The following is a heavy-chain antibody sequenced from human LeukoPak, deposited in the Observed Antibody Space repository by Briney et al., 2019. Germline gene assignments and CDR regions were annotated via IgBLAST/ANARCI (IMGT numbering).Heavy chain of an antibody. V-gene: IGHV1-69*04. CDR3: AGDRGYQSVSGTSWSLGY. Sequence: ASVKVSCKASGCTFSSYAISWVRQTPGQGLEWMGRIIPIFGITNYAQKFQGRVTITTDKSTSTAYMELSSLRSEETAAYYCAGDRGYQSVSGTSWSLGYWGQGTLVTVSS. CDR1: GCTFSSYA. CDR2: IIPIFGIT. J-gene: IGHJ4*02. D-gene: IGHD2-2*01.